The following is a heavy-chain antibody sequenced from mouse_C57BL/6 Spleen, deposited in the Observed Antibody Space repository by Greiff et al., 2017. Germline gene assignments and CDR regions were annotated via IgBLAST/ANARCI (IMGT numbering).Heavy chain of an antibody. D-gene: IGHD1-3*01. J-gene: IGHJ2*01. Sequence: QVQLQQSGPELVKPGASVKISCKASGYAFSSSWMNWVKQRPGKGLEWIGRIYPGDGDTNYNGKFKGKATLTADKSSSAAYMQLSSLTSEDSAVYFCARSGELRGNYFDYWGQGTTLTVSS. CDR1: GYAFSSSW. CDR2: IYPGDGDT. CDR3: ARSGELRGNYFDY. V-gene: IGHV1-82*01.